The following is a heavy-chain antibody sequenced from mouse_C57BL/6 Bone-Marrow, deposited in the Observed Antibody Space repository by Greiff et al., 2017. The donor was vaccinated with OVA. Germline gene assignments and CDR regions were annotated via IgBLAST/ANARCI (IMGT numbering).Heavy chain of an antibody. CDR2: IHPNSGST. J-gene: IGHJ3*01. Sequence: VQLQQSGAELVQPGASVKLSCKASGYTFTSYWMHWVKQRPGQGLEWIGMIHPNSGSTNYNEKFKSKATLTVDKSSSTAYMQLSSLTSEDSAVYYCARDLHYYGPLAYWGQGTLVTVSA. D-gene: IGHD1-1*01. CDR3: ARDLHYYGPLAY. CDR1: GYTFTSYW. V-gene: IGHV1-64*01.